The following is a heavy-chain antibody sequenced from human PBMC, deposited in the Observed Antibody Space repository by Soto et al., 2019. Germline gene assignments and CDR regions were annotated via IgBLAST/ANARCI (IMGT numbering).Heavy chain of an antibody. J-gene: IGHJ4*01. CDR3: AKARFDFFILYYCDS. CDR2: ITWNSRGL. V-gene: IGHV3-9*01. Sequence: EVQLVESGGRLVQPGRSLRLSCVGTGFNFDDFAMHWVRQAPGKGLEWVSGITWNSRGLAYADSVKGRFTSSRYNARNSLYLQMDSRRDKHTALYYCAKARFDFFILYYCDSWVQGTLVTVSS. D-gene: IGHD3-3*01. CDR1: GFNFDDFA.